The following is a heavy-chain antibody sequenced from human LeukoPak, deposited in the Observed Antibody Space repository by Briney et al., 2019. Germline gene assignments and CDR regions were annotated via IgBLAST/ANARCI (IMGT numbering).Heavy chain of an antibody. CDR3: AKHLTNAYYDMIWFDP. J-gene: IGHJ5*02. D-gene: IGHD3-9*01. V-gene: IGHV4-59*11. CDR1: GGSISNHY. Sequence: SETLSLTCTVSGGSISNHYWSWIRQAPGKGPEWIGYIYYSGSTSYNPSVKSRVTISVDTAKNEFSLRLTSVTAADTAIYYCAKHLTNAYYDMIWFDPWGQGTLVTVSS. CDR2: IYYSGST.